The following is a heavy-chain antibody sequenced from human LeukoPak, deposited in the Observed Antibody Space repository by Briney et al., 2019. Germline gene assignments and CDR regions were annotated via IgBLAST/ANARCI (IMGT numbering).Heavy chain of an antibody. Sequence: GASVKVSCKASGGTFSSYAISWVRQAPGQGLEWMGGIIPIFGTANYAQKFQGRVTITTDESTSTAYMELSSLRSEDTAVYYCARDLPGTDDAFDIWGQGTMVTVSS. CDR2: IIPIFGTA. V-gene: IGHV1-69*05. J-gene: IGHJ3*02. CDR1: GGTFSSYA. D-gene: IGHD2-2*01. CDR3: ARDLPGTDDAFDI.